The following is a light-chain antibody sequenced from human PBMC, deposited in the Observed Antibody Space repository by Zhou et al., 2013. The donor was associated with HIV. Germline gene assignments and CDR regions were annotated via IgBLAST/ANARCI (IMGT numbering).Light chain of an antibody. CDR1: QDIKNY. CDR3: QQYNSYST. CDR2: DVS. Sequence: DIQMTQSPSSLSASVGDRITITCQASQDIKNYLNWYQHKPGKVPKVLIYDVSDLETGVPSRFSGSGSGTHFSLTISSLQPEDVATYYCQQYNSYSTFGQGTKVEIK. V-gene: IGKV1-33*01. J-gene: IGKJ1*01.